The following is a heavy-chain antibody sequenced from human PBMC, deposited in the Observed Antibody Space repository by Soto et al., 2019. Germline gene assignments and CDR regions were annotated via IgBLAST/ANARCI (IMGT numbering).Heavy chain of an antibody. V-gene: IGHV5-51*01. D-gene: IGHD6-13*01. CDR2: IYPGDSDT. CDR1: GYSFTSYW. J-gene: IGHJ6*02. Sequence: GESLKVCCKGSGYSFTSYWIGWVRQMPGKGLEWMGMIYPGDSDTRYSPSFQGQVTISADKSISTAYLQWSSLKASDTAMYYCARPAYSSSWYGRYYYYGMDVWGQGTTVTVSS. CDR3: ARPAYSSSWYGRYYYYGMDV.